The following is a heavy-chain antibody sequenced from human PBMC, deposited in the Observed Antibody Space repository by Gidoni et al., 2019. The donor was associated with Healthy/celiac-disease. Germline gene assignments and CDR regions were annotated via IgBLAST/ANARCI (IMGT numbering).Heavy chain of an antibody. CDR1: GYTLTSYD. Sequence: QVQLVQSGAEVKKPGASVTVSCKAAGYTLTSYDINWVRQATGHGLEWMGWMNPNSGNTGYAQKFQGRVTMTRNTSISTAYMELSSLRSEDTAVYYCAREGPAAITDFDYWGQGTLVTVSS. J-gene: IGHJ4*02. D-gene: IGHD2-2*01. V-gene: IGHV1-8*01. CDR2: MNPNSGNT. CDR3: AREGPAAITDFDY.